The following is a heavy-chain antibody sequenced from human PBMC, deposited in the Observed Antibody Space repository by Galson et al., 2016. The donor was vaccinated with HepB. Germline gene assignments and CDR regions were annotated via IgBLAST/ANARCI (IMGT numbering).Heavy chain of an antibody. CDR3: ARGAAAGMGYYYYGMGV. V-gene: IGHV1-69*13. CDR1: GGTFSSYA. Sequence: SVKVSCKASGGTFSSYAISWVRQAPGQGLEWMGGIIPIFGTANYAQKFQGRVTITADESTSTAYMELSSLRSEDTAVYYCARGAAAGMGYYYYGMGVWGQGTTVTVSS. D-gene: IGHD6-13*01. J-gene: IGHJ6*02. CDR2: IIPIFGTA.